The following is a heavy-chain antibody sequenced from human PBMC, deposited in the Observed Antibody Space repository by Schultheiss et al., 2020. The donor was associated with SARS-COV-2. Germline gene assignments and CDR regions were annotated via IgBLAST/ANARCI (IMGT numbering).Heavy chain of an antibody. CDR3: AKDIRRWELAFGAFDI. CDR2: ISWNSGSI. Sequence: GGSLRLSCAASGFTFDDYAMHWVRQAPGKGLEWVSGISWNSGSIGYADSVKGRFTISRDNAKNSLYLQMNSLRAEDTALYYCAKDIRRWELAFGAFDIWGQGTMVTVSS. D-gene: IGHD1-26*01. CDR1: GFTFDDYA. J-gene: IGHJ3*02. V-gene: IGHV3-9*01.